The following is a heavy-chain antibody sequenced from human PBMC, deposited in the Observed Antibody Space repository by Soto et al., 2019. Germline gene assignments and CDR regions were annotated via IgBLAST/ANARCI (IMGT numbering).Heavy chain of an antibody. Sequence: ASVKVSCKASGYSFTDYHIHWVRQAPGQGLEWLGRINPKSGGTSTAQKFQGWVTMTTDTSISTASMELTRLASDDTAIYYCARGDSTDCSNGVCSLFYNPDMDVWGQGTRVTVSS. J-gene: IGHJ6*02. D-gene: IGHD2-8*01. V-gene: IGHV1-2*04. CDR1: GYSFTDYH. CDR3: ARGDSTDCSNGVCSLFYNPDMDV. CDR2: INPKSGGT.